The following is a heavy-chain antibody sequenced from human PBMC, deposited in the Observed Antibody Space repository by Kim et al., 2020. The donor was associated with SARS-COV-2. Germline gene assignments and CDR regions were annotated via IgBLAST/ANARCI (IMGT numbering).Heavy chain of an antibody. Sequence: SGPTLVNPTPTLTLTCAFSGFSLSTSGAAVGWIRQPPGKALELLAVIYWDDDKRYSPSLKTRLTITKDTSRNQVVLTVTNMDVIDTATYYCAHGSRYCHSRGCSAPSSYNWFDPWGQGILVTVSS. D-gene: IGHD2-15*01. CDR2: IYWDDDK. CDR3: AHGSRYCHSRGCSAPSSYNWFDP. V-gene: IGHV2-5*02. CDR1: GFSLSTSGAA. J-gene: IGHJ5*02.